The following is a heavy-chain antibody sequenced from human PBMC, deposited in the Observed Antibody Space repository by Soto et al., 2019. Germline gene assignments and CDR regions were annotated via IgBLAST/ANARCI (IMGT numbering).Heavy chain of an antibody. Sequence: QVQLVKSGGGVVQPGRYLRLSCAASGFTFSSYGMHWVRQAPGKGLEWVAVISYDGSNKYYADSVKGRFTISRDNSKNTLYLQMNSLRAEDTAVYYCAKDDGHLGELSFSLDYWGQGTLVTVSS. CDR2: ISYDGSNK. V-gene: IGHV3-30*18. CDR3: AKDDGHLGELSFSLDY. CDR1: GFTFSSYG. J-gene: IGHJ4*02. D-gene: IGHD3-16*02.